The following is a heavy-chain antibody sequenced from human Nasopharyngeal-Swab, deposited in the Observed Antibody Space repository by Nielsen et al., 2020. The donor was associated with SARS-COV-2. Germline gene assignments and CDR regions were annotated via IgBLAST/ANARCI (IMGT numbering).Heavy chain of an antibody. J-gene: IGHJ4*02. D-gene: IGHD2/OR15-2a*01. CDR1: GGSISSYY. V-gene: IGHV4-59*01. CDR3: ACCIGVYGTLDY. Sequence: SETLSLTCTVSGGSISSYYWSWIRQPPGKGLEWIGYIYYSGSTNYNPSLKSRVTISVDTSKNQFSLKLSSVTAADTAVYYFACCIGVYGTLDYWGQGTLVTVSS. CDR2: IYYSGST.